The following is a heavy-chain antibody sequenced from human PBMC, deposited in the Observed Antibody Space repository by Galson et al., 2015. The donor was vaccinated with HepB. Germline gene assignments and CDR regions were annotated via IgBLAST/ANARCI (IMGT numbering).Heavy chain of an antibody. Sequence: SLRLSCAASGFTFSSYSMNWVRQAPGKGLEWVSYISSSSSTVYYADSVKGRFTISRDNAKNSLYLQMNSLRAEDTAVYYCARSGVRDYYDPTNDAFDIWGQGTMVTVSS. D-gene: IGHD3-22*01. CDR2: ISSSSSTV. CDR3: ARSGVRDYYDPTNDAFDI. CDR1: GFTFSSYS. J-gene: IGHJ3*02. V-gene: IGHV3-48*01.